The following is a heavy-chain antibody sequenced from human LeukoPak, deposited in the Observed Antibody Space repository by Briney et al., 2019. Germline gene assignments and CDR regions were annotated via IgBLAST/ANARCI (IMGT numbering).Heavy chain of an antibody. CDR3: ARQNGGSWNYYYYMDV. CDR2: IYTTGST. J-gene: IGHJ6*03. CDR1: GGSLSNYY. D-gene: IGHD1-26*01. Sequence: SETLSLTCTVSGGSLSNYYCSWIRQPAGEGLEWIGHIYTTGSTKYNPSLKSRVTMSIETSENQFSLRLNSVTAADTAVYYCARQNGGSWNYYYYMDVWGKGTTVTVSS. V-gene: IGHV4-4*07.